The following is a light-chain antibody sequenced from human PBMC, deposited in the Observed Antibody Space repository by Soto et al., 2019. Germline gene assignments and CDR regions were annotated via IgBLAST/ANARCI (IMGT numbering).Light chain of an antibody. J-gene: IGKJ1*01. CDR2: GAS. CDR1: QSVTSNY. CDR3: QQYGSSPGT. Sequence: EMVLTQSPGTLSLSPGERSTLSCGASQSVTSNYLAWYQQKPGQAPRLLIFGASIRDTGIPDRFSGRGSGTVFTLTISRLEPEDFAVYYCQQYGSSPGTFGPGTKVDIK. V-gene: IGKV3-20*01.